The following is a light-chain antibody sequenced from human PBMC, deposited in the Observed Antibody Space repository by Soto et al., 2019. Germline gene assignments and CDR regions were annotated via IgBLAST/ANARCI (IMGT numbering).Light chain of an antibody. CDR1: SSDVGSFQV. CDR2: EDT. J-gene: IGLJ3*02. V-gene: IGLV2-23*01. Sequence: QSVLTQPASVSGSPGQSITISCSATSSDVGSFQVVSWYQHHPGKAPKVMIYEDTKRPSGISNRFSGSKSGNTASLTISGLQAEDEAYYYCCSYAGSSTWVFGRGIKVTV. CDR3: CSYAGSSTWV.